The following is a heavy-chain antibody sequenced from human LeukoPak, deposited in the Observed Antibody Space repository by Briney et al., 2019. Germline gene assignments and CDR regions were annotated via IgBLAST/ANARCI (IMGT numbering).Heavy chain of an antibody. D-gene: IGHD3-22*01. J-gene: IGHJ4*02. CDR2: ITGSGAYT. Sequence: GGSLRLSCTASGFTFNNYAMAWVRQAPGKGLEWVSAITGSGAYTDYADSVKGRFTISRDNSKNTIYLQMNSLRAEDTAVYYCAKRSSTSSGYFDLWGRGTLVTVFS. CDR3: AKRSSTSSGYFDL. V-gene: IGHV3-23*01. CDR1: GFTFNNYA.